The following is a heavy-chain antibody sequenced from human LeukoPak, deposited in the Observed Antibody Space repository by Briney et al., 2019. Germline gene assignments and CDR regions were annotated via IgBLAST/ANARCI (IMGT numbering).Heavy chain of an antibody. CDR1: GGSFSGYY. Sequence: SETLSLTCAVYGGSFSGYYWSWIRQPPGKGLEWIGYIYHSGSTYYNPSLKSRVTISVDRSKNQFSLKLSSVTAADTAVYYCARGRSPGTQLYNWFDPWGQGTLVTVSS. CDR3: ARGRSPGTQLYNWFDP. V-gene: IGHV4-34*01. CDR2: IYHSGST. D-gene: IGHD1-1*01. J-gene: IGHJ5*02.